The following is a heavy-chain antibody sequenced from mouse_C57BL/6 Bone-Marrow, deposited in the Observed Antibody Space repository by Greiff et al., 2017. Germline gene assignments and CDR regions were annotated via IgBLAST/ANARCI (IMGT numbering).Heavy chain of an antibody. CDR3: ARGRGAWFAD. CDR1: GFTFSDYG. J-gene: IGHJ3*01. Sequence: EVKLMESGGGLVKPGGSLKLSCAASGFTFSDYGMHWVRQAPEKGLEWVAYISSGSSTIYYADTVKGRFTISRDNAKNTMFLQMTSLRSEDTAMYYCARGRGAWFADWGQGTLVTVSA. CDR2: ISSGSSTI. V-gene: IGHV5-17*01.